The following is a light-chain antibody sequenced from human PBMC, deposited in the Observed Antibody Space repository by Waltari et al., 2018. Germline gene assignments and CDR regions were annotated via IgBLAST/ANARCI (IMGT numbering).Light chain of an antibody. CDR3: QQYGSSPPIT. CDR2: GAS. Sequence: IVLTQSPGTLSLSPGERATLSCRASQSVSSSYLAWYQQKPGQAPRLLLYGASSRATGIPDRFSGSGSGTDFPLTISRLEPEDFAVYYCQQYGSSPPITFGQGTRLEIK. J-gene: IGKJ5*01. V-gene: IGKV3-20*01. CDR1: QSVSSSY.